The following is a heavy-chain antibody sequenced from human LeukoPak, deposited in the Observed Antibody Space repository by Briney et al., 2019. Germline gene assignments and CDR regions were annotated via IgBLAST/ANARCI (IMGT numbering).Heavy chain of an antibody. CDR3: ARDYADYVGYFFFDY. V-gene: IGHV3-23*01. CDR1: GFTFNNYA. CDR2: ISGGGETT. J-gene: IGHJ4*02. Sequence: QPGGSLRLSCAASGFTFNNYAMNWGRQAPGKGLEWVSSISGGGETTYYADSAKGRFTISRDNSQNTLYLQMNSLRAEDTAVYYCARDYADYVGYFFFDYWGQGTLVTVSS. D-gene: IGHD4-17*01.